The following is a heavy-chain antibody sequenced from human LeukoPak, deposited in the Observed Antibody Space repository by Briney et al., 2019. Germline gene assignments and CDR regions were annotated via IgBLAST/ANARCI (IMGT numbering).Heavy chain of an antibody. Sequence: ASVKVSCVASGYTFTSYGISWVRQAPGQGLEWMGWISAYNGNTNYAQKLQGRVTMTTDTSTSTAYMELRSLRSDDTAVYYCARDLRAGNIVGATPFDYWGQGTLVTVSS. CDR2: ISAYNGNT. CDR1: GYTFTSYG. D-gene: IGHD1-26*01. CDR3: ARDLRAGNIVGATPFDY. J-gene: IGHJ4*02. V-gene: IGHV1-18*01.